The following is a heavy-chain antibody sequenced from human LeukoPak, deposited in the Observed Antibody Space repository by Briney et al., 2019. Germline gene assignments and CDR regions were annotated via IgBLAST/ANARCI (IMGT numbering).Heavy chain of an antibody. V-gene: IGHV3-23*01. D-gene: IGHD7-27*01. CDR1: GFTFSSYA. CDR2: ISGSGGSA. J-gene: IGHJ4*02. Sequence: PGGSLRLSCAASGFTFSSYAMSWVRQAPGKGLEWVSVISGSGGSAYYADSVKGRFTISRDNSKNTLYLQMNSLRAEDTAVYYCAKFRLKYITGASYYFDYWGQGTLVTVSS. CDR3: AKFRLKYITGASYYFDY.